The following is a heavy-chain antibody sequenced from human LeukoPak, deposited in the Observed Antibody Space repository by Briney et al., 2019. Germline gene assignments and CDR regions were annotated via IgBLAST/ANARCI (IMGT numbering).Heavy chain of an antibody. D-gene: IGHD6-13*01. J-gene: IGHJ4*02. CDR3: AKGRSSSWLRLFDY. Sequence: PGRSLRLSCAASVFTFDDYAMHWVRQAPGKGLEWVSGISWNSGSIGYADSVKGRFTISRDNAKNSLYLQMNSLRAEDTALYYCAKGRSSSWLRLFDYWGQGTLVTVSS. CDR2: ISWNSGSI. V-gene: IGHV3-9*01. CDR1: VFTFDDYA.